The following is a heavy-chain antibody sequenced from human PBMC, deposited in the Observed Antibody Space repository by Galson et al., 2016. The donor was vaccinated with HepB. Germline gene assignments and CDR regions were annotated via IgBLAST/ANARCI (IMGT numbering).Heavy chain of an antibody. CDR3: ARHYFGSGSYRFDP. CDR1: GASISSDY. J-gene: IGHJ5*02. V-gene: IGHV4-59*08. D-gene: IGHD3-10*01. CDR2: IHDSGST. Sequence: SETLSLTCTVSGASISSDYWSWIRQSPEKGLEWIGYIHDSGSTKHNPSLRGRVTISVDTSNNQLSLKLRSVTAADTAAYYCARHYFGSGSYRFDPWGQGTVATVSS.